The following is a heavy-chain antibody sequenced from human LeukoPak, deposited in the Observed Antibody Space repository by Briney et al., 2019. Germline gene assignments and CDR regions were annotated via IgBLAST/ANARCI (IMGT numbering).Heavy chain of an antibody. J-gene: IGHJ4*02. V-gene: IGHV1-18*01. Sequence: ASVKVSCKASRYIFINHGIAWVRQAPGQGLEYMGWISAYNGNTDYAQKFQGRVTMTTDTSTSTAYMELRSLRFDDTAVYYCARWGPSPSDYWGQGTLVTVSS. CDR3: ARWGPSPSDY. D-gene: IGHD1-26*01. CDR2: ISAYNGNT. CDR1: RYIFINHG.